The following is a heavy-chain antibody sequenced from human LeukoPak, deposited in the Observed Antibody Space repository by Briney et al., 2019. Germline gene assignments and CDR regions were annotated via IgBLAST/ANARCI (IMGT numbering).Heavy chain of an antibody. Sequence: GASVKVSCKASGYTFTGYYMHWVRQAPGQGREWMGWINPNSGGTNYAQKFQGRVTMTRYTSISTAYMELSRLRYDDTAVYYCARDLRPSSGWSPHRENWFDPWGQGTLVTVSS. D-gene: IGHD6-19*01. J-gene: IGHJ5*02. CDR2: INPNSGGT. CDR3: ARDLRPSSGWSPHRENWFDP. CDR1: GYTFTGYY. V-gene: IGHV1-2*02.